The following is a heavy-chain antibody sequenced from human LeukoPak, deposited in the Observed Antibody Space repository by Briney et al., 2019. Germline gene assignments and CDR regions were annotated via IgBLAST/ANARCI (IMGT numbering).Heavy chain of an antibody. J-gene: IGHJ4*02. CDR3: ARSFYSSGWPFDY. Sequence: PSETLSLTCAVYGGSFSGYYWSWIRQPPGKGLEWIGEINHSGSTNYNPSLKSRVTISVDTSKNQFSLKLSSVTAADTAVYYCARSFYSSGWPFDYWGQGTLVTVSS. D-gene: IGHD6-19*01. CDR1: GGSFSGYY. CDR2: INHSGST. V-gene: IGHV4-34*01.